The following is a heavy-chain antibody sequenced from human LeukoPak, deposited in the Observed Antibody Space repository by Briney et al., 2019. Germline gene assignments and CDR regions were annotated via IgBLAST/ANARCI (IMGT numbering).Heavy chain of an antibody. J-gene: IGHJ4*02. CDR1: GGSISSHY. D-gene: IGHD1-26*01. CDR2: IYYSGST. CDR3: ARVGSHLARWEPQIYYFDY. V-gene: IGHV4-59*11. Sequence: SETLSLTCTVSGGSISSHYWSWIRQPPGKGLEWIGYIYYSGSTNYNPSLKSRVTISVDTSKNQFSLKLSSVTAADTAVYYCARVGSHLARWEPQIYYFDYWGQGTLVTVSS.